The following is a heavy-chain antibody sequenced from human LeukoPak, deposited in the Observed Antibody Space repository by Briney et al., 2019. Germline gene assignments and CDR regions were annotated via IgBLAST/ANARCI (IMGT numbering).Heavy chain of an antibody. CDR3: ARDYYDSSGPYNWFDP. Sequence: PGGSLRLSCAASGFSFSSYWMSWVRQAPGKGPEWVANIKQDGGEKYYVDSVKGRFTISRDNAKNSLYLQMNSLRAEDTAVYYCARDYYDSSGPYNWFDPWGQGTLVTVSS. D-gene: IGHD3-22*01. CDR2: IKQDGGEK. V-gene: IGHV3-7*01. CDR1: GFSFSSYW. J-gene: IGHJ5*02.